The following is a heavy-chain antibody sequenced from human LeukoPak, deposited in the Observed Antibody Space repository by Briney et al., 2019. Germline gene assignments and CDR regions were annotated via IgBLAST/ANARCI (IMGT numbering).Heavy chain of an antibody. D-gene: IGHD3-10*01. CDR3: ARGASSGSYYKPGDYYYYYYMDV. J-gene: IGHJ6*03. CDR2: MNPNSGNT. Sequence: GASVKVSCKASGYTFTTYDITWVRQATGQGPEWMGWMNPNSGNTAYAQKFQGRVTITRNTSISTAYMELSSLRSEDTAGYYCARGASSGSYYKPGDYYYYYYMDVWGKGTTVTISS. V-gene: IGHV1-8*03. CDR1: GYTFTTYD.